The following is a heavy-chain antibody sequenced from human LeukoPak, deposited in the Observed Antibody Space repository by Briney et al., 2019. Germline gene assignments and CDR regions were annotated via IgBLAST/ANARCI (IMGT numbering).Heavy chain of an antibody. D-gene: IGHD3-10*01. CDR1: GFTFSSYG. J-gene: IGHJ2*01. CDR3: ARGSFGTHWYFDL. CDR2: IADDSTAT. Sequence: PGGSLRLSCAASGFTFSSYGTNWVRQAPGKGLEWVSYIADDSTATYYPDSVKGRFTISRDNSKNTLSLLMNSLRAEDTAVYYCARGSFGTHWYFDLWGRGTLVTVSS. V-gene: IGHV3-23*01.